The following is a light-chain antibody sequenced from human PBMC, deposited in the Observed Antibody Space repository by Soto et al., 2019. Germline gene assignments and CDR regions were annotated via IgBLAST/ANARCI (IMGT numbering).Light chain of an antibody. CDR1: QSGSNNY. V-gene: IGKV3-20*01. Sequence: EIVLTQSPGTLSLSPGERATLSCRASQSGSNNYLAWYQQKPGQAPRLLIYGASSRATGIPDRFIGSGSGTDFTLTISRLEPEDFAVYYCQQYGSSWMYTFVQGTKLEIK. CDR2: GAS. J-gene: IGKJ2*01. CDR3: QQYGSSWMYT.